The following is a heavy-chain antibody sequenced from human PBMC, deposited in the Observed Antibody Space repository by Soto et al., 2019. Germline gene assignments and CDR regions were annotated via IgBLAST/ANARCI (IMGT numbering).Heavy chain of an antibody. CDR1: GGTFSSYA. V-gene: IGHV1-69*12. J-gene: IGHJ6*02. D-gene: IGHD2-2*01. Sequence: QVQLVQSGAEVKKPGSSVKISCKASGGTFSSYAISWVRQAPGQGLEWMGGIIPIFGTVNYAQKFQGRVTITADESTSTAYMELSSLGSEDTAVYYCARHDCISSSCYYYYYYGMDVWGQGTTVTVSS. CDR2: IIPIFGTV. CDR3: ARHDCISSSCYYYYYYGMDV.